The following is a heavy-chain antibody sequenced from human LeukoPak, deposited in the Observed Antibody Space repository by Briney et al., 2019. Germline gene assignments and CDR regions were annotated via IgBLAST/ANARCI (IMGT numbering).Heavy chain of an antibody. J-gene: IGHJ4*02. CDR2: INHSGST. V-gene: IGHV4-34*01. Sequence: PSETLSLTCAVYGGSFSGYYWSWIRQPPGKGLEWTGEINHSGSTNYNPSLKSRVTISVDTSKNQFSLKLSSVTAADTAAYYCARDSSSWYYFDYWGQGTLVTVSS. CDR3: ARDSSSWYYFDY. D-gene: IGHD6-13*01. CDR1: GGSFSGYY.